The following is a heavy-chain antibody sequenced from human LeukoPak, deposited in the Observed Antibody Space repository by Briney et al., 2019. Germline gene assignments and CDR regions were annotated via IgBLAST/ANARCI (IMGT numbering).Heavy chain of an antibody. CDR3: AKDGYPGYYGSGSYSYYFDY. V-gene: IGHV3-30*02. Sequence: GGSLGLSCAASGFTFSSYGMHWVRQAPGKGLEWVAFIRYDGSNKYYADSVKGRFTISRDNSKNTLYPQMNSLRAEDTAVYYCAKDGYPGYYGSGSYSYYFDYWGQGTLVTVSS. CDR1: GFTFSSYG. D-gene: IGHD3-10*01. CDR2: IRYDGSNK. J-gene: IGHJ4*02.